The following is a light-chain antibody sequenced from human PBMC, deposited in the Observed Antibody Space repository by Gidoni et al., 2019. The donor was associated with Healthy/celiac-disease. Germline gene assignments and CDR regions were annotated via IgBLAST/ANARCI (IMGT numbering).Light chain of an antibody. J-gene: IGKJ4*01. Sequence: AIQMNQSPSSLSASVGDRVTITCRARQGIRNNLGWYQQKPGKDPKLLIYAASSLQSGVPSRFSGSGSGTDFTLTISSLQPEDFATYYCLQDYNYPLIFGGGTKVEIK. CDR2: AAS. CDR1: QGIRNN. V-gene: IGKV1-6*01. CDR3: LQDYNYPLI.